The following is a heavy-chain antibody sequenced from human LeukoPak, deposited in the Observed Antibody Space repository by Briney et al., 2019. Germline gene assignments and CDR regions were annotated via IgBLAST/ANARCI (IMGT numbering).Heavy chain of an antibody. Sequence: ASVKVSCKASGYTFTNYAIHWVRQAPGQRLEWMGWINAGNSNTKYSQKFQGRVTITRDTSASTAYMELSSLRSEDTAVYYCARAGSSSYNWFDPWGQGTLVTVSS. CDR3: ARAGSSSYNWFDP. V-gene: IGHV1-3*01. CDR1: GYTFTNYA. CDR2: INAGNSNT. J-gene: IGHJ5*02. D-gene: IGHD6-6*01.